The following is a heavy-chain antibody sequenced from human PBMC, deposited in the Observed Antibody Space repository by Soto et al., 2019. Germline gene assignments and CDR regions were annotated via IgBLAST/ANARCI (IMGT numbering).Heavy chain of an antibody. CDR3: ARHSASSWSYYYYMDV. V-gene: IGHV4-39*01. D-gene: IGHD3-3*01. CDR1: GGSISSSSYY. Sequence: NPSETLSLTCTVSGGSISSSSYYWGWIRQPPGKGLEWIGSIYYSGSTYYNLSLKSRVTISVDTSKNQFSLKLSSVTAADTAVYYCARHSASSWSYYYYMDVWGKGTTVTVSS. CDR2: IYYSGST. J-gene: IGHJ6*03.